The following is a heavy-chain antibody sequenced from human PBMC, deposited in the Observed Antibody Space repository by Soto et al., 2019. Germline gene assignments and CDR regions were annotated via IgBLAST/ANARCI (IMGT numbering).Heavy chain of an antibody. CDR1: GFTFSSSS. J-gene: IGHJ4*02. D-gene: IGHD2-8*01. CDR2: ISSSNKYI. Sequence: PGGSLRLSCAASGFTFSSSSMHWVRQAPGKGLEWVASISSSNKYIYYADSVKGRFTISRDNGKNSLYLHMNSLGAEDTAMYFCVSWVSQHFDYWGQGILVTVSS. CDR3: VSWVSQHFDY. V-gene: IGHV3-21*04.